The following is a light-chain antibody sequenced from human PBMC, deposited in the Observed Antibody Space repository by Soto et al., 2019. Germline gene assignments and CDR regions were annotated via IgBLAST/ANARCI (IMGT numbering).Light chain of an antibody. CDR2: DVN. CDR3: CAYAGSYSWV. V-gene: IGLV2-11*01. Sequence: QSALTQPRSVSGSPGQSVTISCTGTSSDVGGYSYVSWYQQLPGKPPKLIIHDVNERPSGVPDRFSGSKSGNTASLTISGLQAEDEADYYCCAYAGSYSWVFGGGTKVTVL. J-gene: IGLJ3*02. CDR1: SSDVGGYSY.